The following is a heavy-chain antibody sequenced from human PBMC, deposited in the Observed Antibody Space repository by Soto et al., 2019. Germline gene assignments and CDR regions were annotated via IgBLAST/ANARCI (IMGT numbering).Heavy chain of an antibody. Sequence: GGSLRLSCAASGFTFSCYVMSWVRQAPGKGLEWVSAISGSGGSTYYADSVKGRFTISRDNSKNTLYLQMNSLRAEDTAVYYCAKDLWRLIHDSSGYYLIDYWGQGTLVTVSS. J-gene: IGHJ4*02. CDR3: AKDLWRLIHDSSGYYLIDY. CDR2: ISGSGGST. V-gene: IGHV3-23*01. D-gene: IGHD3-22*01. CDR1: GFTFSCYV.